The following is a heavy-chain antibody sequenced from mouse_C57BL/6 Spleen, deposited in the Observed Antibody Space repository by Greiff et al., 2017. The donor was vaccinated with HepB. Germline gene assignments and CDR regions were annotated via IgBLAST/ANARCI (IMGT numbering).Heavy chain of an antibody. J-gene: IGHJ2*01. Sequence: VQLQQPGAELVRPGSPVKLSCKASGYTFTSYWMHWVKQRPIQGLEWIGNIDPSDSETHYNQKFKDKATLTVDKSSSTAYMQLSSLTSEDSAVYYCARSGGGYYFDYWGQGTTLTVSS. V-gene: IGHV1-52*01. CDR2: IDPSDSET. CDR3: ARSGGGYYFDY. CDR1: GYTFTSYW.